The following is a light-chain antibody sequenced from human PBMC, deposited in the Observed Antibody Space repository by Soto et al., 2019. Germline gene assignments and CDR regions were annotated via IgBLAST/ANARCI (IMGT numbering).Light chain of an antibody. Sequence: EIVLTPSPGTLSLAPGERATLSCRASQSVSTSFLAWYQQIPCQAPRLLIYGAFSRATGIPDRFSGSVSGADVTLTSSRLEPEYFAVYYWQEYSSSPRTFGQGTKVEIK. V-gene: IGKV3-20*01. J-gene: IGKJ1*01. CDR1: QSVSTSF. CDR2: GAF. CDR3: QEYSSSPRT.